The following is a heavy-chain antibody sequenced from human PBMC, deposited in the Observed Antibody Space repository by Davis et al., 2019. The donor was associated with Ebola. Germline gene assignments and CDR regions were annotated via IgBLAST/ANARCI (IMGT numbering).Heavy chain of an antibody. V-gene: IGHV3-72*01. CDR2: TRYKAASHST. Sequence: GESPKISCAASGFTFSDHTMDWFRQPPGAGLEWVARTRYKAASHSTEYAPSVKGRFTISRDDSQNSLYLQMNSLRTEDTAIYFCARDSRNYFFDYWGQGTLVTVSS. J-gene: IGHJ4*02. D-gene: IGHD2-2*01. CDR1: GFTFSDHT. CDR3: ARDSRNYFFDY.